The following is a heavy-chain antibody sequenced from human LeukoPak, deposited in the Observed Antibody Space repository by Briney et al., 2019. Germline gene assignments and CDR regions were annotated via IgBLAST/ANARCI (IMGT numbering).Heavy chain of an antibody. J-gene: IGHJ3*02. V-gene: IGHV4-38-2*01. D-gene: IGHD2-2*01. CDR2: IYHSGNI. Sequence: SETLSLTRAVSGYSISSGYYWGWIRQPPGKGLEWIGSIYHSGNIYYNPSLKSRVTISVDTSKNQFSLNLSSVTAADTAVYYCARSPRPCSSTSCYAKTADGAFDIWGQGTMVTVSS. CDR1: GYSISSGYY. CDR3: ARSPRPCSSTSCYAKTADGAFDI.